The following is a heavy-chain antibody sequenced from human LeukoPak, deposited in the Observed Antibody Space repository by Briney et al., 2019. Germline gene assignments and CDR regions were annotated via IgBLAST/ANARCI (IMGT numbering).Heavy chain of an antibody. V-gene: IGHV1-69*04. CDR1: GGTFSSYA. CDR2: IIPILGIA. J-gene: IGHJ4*02. D-gene: IGHD3-10*01. CDR3: ARDRALITMVRGVIDY. Sequence: SVKVSCKASGGTFSSYAISWVRQAPGQGLEWMGRIIPILGIANYARKFQGRVTITADKSTSTAYMELSSLRSEDTAVYYCARDRALITMVRGVIDYWGQGTLVTVSS.